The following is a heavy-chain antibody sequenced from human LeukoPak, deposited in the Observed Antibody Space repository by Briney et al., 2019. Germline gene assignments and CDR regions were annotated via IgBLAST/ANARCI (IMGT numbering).Heavy chain of an antibody. Sequence: PGGSLRLSCAASGFTFSSYSMNWVRQAPGKGLEWVSSISSSSSYIYYADSVKGRFTISRDNAKNSLSLQMNSLRAEDTAVYYCARDGLRAGSGSYVRWFDPWGQGTLVTVSS. CDR1: GFTFSSYS. CDR3: ARDGLRAGSGSYVRWFDP. V-gene: IGHV3-21*01. CDR2: ISSSSSYI. J-gene: IGHJ5*02. D-gene: IGHD3-10*01.